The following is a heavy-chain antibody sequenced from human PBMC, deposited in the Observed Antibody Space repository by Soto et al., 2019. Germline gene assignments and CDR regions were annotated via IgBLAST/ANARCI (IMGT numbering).Heavy chain of an antibody. V-gene: IGHV5-51*01. CDR2: ICPGDSDT. Sequence: PGESLKISCKGSGYSFTSYWIGWVRQMPGKGLEWMGIICPGDSDTRYSPSFQGQVTVSADKSTSTAYLQWSSLKASDTAMYYCARRQEAAAGTSFDYWGQGTLVTVSS. J-gene: IGHJ4*02. CDR1: GYSFTSYW. D-gene: IGHD6-13*01. CDR3: ARRQEAAAGTSFDY.